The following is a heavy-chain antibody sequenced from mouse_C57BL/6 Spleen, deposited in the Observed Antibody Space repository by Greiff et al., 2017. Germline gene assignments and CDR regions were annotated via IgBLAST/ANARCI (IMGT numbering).Heavy chain of an antibody. CDR3: ARSPGAMDY. CDR1: GYTFTSSW. CDR2: IDPSDSYT. J-gene: IGHJ4*01. Sequence: QVQLQQPGAELVMPGASVKLSCKASGYTFTSSWMHWVKQRPGQGLEWIGEIDPSDSYTNYNQKFKGKSTLTVDKSSSTAYMQLSSLTSEDSAVYYCARSPGAMDYWGQGTSVTVSS. V-gene: IGHV1-69*01.